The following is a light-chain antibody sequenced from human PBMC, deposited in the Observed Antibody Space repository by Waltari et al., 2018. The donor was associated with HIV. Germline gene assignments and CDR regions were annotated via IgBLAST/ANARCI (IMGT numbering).Light chain of an antibody. CDR2: VNSDGSH. J-gene: IGLJ2*01. CDR3: QTWGSGIHVV. V-gene: IGLV4-69*01. Sequence: QLALTQSPSASASVGASVNLTCTLSRGHSNYAIAWHQQQPEKGPRYLTKVNSDGSHKKEDGVPDRFSGSSSGAERYLTISSLQSEDEGDYYCQTWGSGIHVVFGGGTKVTVL. CDR1: RGHSNYA.